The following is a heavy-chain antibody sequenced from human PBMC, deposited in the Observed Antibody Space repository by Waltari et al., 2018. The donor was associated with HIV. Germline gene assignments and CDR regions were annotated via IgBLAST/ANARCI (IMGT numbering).Heavy chain of an antibody. V-gene: IGHV4-34*01. Sequence: QVQLQQWGAGLLKPSETLSLTCAVYGGSFSGYYWSWIRQPPGKGLEWIGEINHSGSTNYNPSLKSRVTISVDTSKNQFSLKLSSVTAADTAVYYCARSPGIAVADHYFDYWGQGTLVTVSS. CDR1: GGSFSGYY. CDR2: INHSGST. D-gene: IGHD6-19*01. CDR3: ARSPGIAVADHYFDY. J-gene: IGHJ4*02.